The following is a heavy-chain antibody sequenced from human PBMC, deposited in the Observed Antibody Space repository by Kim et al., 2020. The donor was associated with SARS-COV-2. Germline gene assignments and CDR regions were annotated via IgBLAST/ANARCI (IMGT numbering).Heavy chain of an antibody. CDR1: GGSVSSGSYY. CDR3: ARQGAVAAAWDYYYGMDV. J-gene: IGHJ6*02. D-gene: IGHD6-19*01. V-gene: IGHV4-61*01. Sequence: SETLSLTCTVSGGSVSSGSYYWSWIRQPPGKGLEWIGYIYYSGSTNYNPSLKSRVTISVDTSKNQFSLKLSSVTAADTAVYYCARQGAVAAAWDYYYGMDVWGQGTTVTVSS. CDR2: IYYSGST.